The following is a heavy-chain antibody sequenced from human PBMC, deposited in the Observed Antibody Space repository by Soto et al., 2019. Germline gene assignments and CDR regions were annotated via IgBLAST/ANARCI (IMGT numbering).Heavy chain of an antibody. CDR1: GGTFSSYA. CDR3: ARQIAVAGTWTRTRDPYYFDY. Sequence: ASVKVSCKXSGGTFSSYAISWVRQAPGQGLEWMGGIIPIFGTANYAQKFQGRVTITADESTSTAYMELSSLRSEDTAVYYCARQIAVAGTWTRTRDPYYFDYWGQGTLVTVSS. CDR2: IIPIFGTA. J-gene: IGHJ4*02. V-gene: IGHV1-69*13. D-gene: IGHD6-19*01.